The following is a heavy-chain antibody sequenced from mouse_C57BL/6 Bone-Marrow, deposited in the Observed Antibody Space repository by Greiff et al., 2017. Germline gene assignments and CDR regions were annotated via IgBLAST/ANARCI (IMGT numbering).Heavy chain of an antibody. J-gene: IGHJ1*03. D-gene: IGHD1-1*01. CDR3: ARLEFDGSSGDWYVDV. CDR1: GYTFTSYD. V-gene: IGHV1-85*01. Sequence: QVQLKESGPELVKPGASVKLSCKASGYTFTSYDINWVKQRPGQGLEWIGWIYPRAGSTKYNEKFKGKATLTVDTSSSTAYMELHSLTSEDSAVYFCARLEFDGSSGDWYVDVWGTGTTVTVSS. CDR2: IYPRAGST.